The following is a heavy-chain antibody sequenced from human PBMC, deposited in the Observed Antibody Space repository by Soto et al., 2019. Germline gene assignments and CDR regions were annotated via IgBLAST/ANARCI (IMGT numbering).Heavy chain of an antibody. J-gene: IGHJ4*02. CDR2: IIPIFGTA. CDR1: GGTFSSYA. V-gene: IGHV1-69*13. Sequence: SVKVSCKASGGTFSSYAISWVRQAPGQGLEWMGGIIPIFGTANYAQKFQGRVTITADESTSTAYMELSSLRSEDTAVYYCASISWFGELLSEYYFDYWGQGTLVTVSS. CDR3: ASISWFGELLSEYYFDY. D-gene: IGHD3-10*01.